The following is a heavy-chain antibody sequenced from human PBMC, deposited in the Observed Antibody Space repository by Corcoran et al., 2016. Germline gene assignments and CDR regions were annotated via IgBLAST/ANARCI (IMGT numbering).Heavy chain of an antibody. CDR3: TRSLLLIDYYYGMDV. D-gene: IGHD2-21*02. CDR1: GFTFGDYA. Sequence: EVQLVESGGDLVLPGRSLRLSCTASGFTFGDYAMSWFRQAPGKGLEWVGFIRSKAYGGTTEYAASVKGRFTISRDDSKSIAYLQMNSLKTEDTAVYYCTRSLLLIDYYYGMDVWGQGTTVTVSS. CDR2: IRSKAYGGTT. V-gene: IGHV3-49*03. J-gene: IGHJ6*02.